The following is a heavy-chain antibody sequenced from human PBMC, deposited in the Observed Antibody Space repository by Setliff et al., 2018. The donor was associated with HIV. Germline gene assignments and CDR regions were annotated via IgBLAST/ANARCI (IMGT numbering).Heavy chain of an antibody. CDR3: ARVERGILGY. D-gene: IGHD1-26*01. CDR2: IFYSGST. V-gene: IGHV4-39*07. Sequence: SETLSLTCTVSGGSINRSPYYWGWIRQPPGKGLEWIASIFYSGSTYHNPSLKSRVTISVDTANNQFSLKVNSMTAADSAIYYCARVERGILGYWGRGTLVTVSS. J-gene: IGHJ4*02. CDR1: GGSINRSPYY.